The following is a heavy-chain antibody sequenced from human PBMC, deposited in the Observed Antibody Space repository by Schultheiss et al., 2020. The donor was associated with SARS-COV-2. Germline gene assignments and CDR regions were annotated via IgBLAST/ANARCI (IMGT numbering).Heavy chain of an antibody. CDR1: GGSFSGYY. J-gene: IGHJ6*02. CDR3: ARDEGHCSSTSCYSYYGLDV. D-gene: IGHD2-2*02. V-gene: IGHV4-34*01. CDR2: INQSGST. Sequence: SQTLSLTCAVYGGSFSGYYWSWIRQPPGKGLEWIGEINQSGSTNYNPSLKSRFTISVDTSKNQFSLKLSSVTAADTAVYYCARDEGHCSSTSCYSYYGLDVWGQGTTVTVSS.